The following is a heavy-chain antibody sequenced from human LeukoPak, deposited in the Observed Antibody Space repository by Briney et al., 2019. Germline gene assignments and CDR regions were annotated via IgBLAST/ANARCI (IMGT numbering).Heavy chain of an antibody. V-gene: IGHV3-74*01. D-gene: IGHD6-19*01. CDR1: GFPFSNYW. Sequence: PGGSLRLSCAASGFPFSNYWMHWVRQAPGKGLVWVSRMNSDGSSVSYADSVKGRFTISRDNAKNTLYLQMNSLRAEDAAVYYCATVSRSSGRGYFDYWGQGTLVTVSS. J-gene: IGHJ4*02. CDR3: ATVSRSSGRGYFDY. CDR2: MNSDGSSV.